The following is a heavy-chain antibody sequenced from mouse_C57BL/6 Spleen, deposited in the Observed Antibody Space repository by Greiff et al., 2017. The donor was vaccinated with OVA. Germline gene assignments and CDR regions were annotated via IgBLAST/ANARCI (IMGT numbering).Heavy chain of an antibody. V-gene: IGHV1-18*01. D-gene: IGHD3-2*02. CDR3: AALDSSGQGFAY. J-gene: IGHJ3*01. Sequence: EVQLQQSGPELVKPGASVKIPCKASGYTFTDYNMDWVKQSHGKSLEWIGDINPNNGGTIYNQKFKGKATLTVDKSSSTAYMELRSLTSEDTAVYYCAALDSSGQGFAYWGQGTLVTVSA. CDR1: GYTFTDYN. CDR2: INPNNGGT.